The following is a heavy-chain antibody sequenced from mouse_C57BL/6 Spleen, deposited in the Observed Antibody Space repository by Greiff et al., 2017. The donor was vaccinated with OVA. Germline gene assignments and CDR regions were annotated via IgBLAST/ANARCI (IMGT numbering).Heavy chain of an antibody. V-gene: IGHV14-3*01. CDR2: IDPANGNT. CDR1: GFNIKNTY. J-gene: IGHJ3*01. CDR3: ARSRAYYSTWFAY. Sequence: EVQLQESVAELVRPGASVKLSCTASGFNIKNTYMHWVKQRPEQGLEWIGRIDPANGNTKYAPKFQGKATITADTYSNTAYLQLSSLTSEDTAIYYCARSRAYYSTWFAYWGQGTLVTVSA. D-gene: IGHD2-5*01.